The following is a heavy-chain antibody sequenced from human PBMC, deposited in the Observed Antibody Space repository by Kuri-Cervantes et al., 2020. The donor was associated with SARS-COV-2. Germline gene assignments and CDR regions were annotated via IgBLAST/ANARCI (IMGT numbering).Heavy chain of an antibody. CDR3: SKALSRSFLYYYYMDV. J-gene: IGHJ6*03. CDR1: GFTFSSYA. Sequence: GESLKISCAASGFTFSSYAMSWVRQAPGKGLEWVSAISGSGGSTYYADSVKGRFTISRDNSKSMLYMQINSLRAEDTAVYYCSKALSRSFLYYYYMDVWSKGTTVTVSS. D-gene: IGHD3-10*01. V-gene: IGHV3-23*01. CDR2: ISGSGGST.